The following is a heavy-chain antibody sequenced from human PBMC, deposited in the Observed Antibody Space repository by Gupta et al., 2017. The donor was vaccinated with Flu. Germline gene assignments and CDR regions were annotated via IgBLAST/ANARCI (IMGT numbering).Heavy chain of an antibody. V-gene: IGHV4-4*08. D-gene: IGHD1-1*01. CDR2: MHTNGII. CDR1: GGSISTYY. J-gene: IGHJ2*01. CDR3: ARPQNGARGPDWYVDL. Sequence: QVQLQESGPSLVTPSETLSLTCIVSGGSISTYYCSWIRPPPGKGLEWIGYMHTNGIIKYTPSRKGRVTMSGDTSKNQWSLKLTPVNDADTAVYYCARPQNGARGPDWYVDLWGRGTLVIVSS.